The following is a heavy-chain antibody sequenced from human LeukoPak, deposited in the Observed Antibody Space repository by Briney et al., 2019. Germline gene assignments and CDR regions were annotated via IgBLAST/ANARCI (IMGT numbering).Heavy chain of an antibody. J-gene: IGHJ4*02. CDR3: ARSRGTALITRFDY. CDR1: GGSISNYY. V-gene: IGHV4-4*07. Sequence: PSETLSLTCTVSGGSISNYYWSWIRQPAGKGLEWIGRINTSGSTNYNPSLESRVSLSVDTSNNQFSLKLNSVTAADTAVYFCARSRGTALITRFDYLGQGTLVTVSS. CDR2: INTSGST. D-gene: IGHD5-18*01.